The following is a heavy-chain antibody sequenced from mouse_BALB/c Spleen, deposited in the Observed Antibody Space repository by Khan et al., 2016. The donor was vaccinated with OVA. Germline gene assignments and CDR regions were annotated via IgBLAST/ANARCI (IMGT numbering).Heavy chain of an antibody. Sequence: QIQLVQSGPELKKPGETVKISCKASGYTFTSYGMNWVKQAPGKGLEWMGWINTYTGEPTYADDFKGRFAFSLETSASTAYLQINNLKNEDTATYFCASAPYFSDTLAYWGQGTSVTVSS. V-gene: IGHV9-3-1*01. CDR2: INTYTGEP. CDR1: GYTFTSYG. D-gene: IGHD2-10*01. CDR3: ASAPYFSDTLAY. J-gene: IGHJ4*01.